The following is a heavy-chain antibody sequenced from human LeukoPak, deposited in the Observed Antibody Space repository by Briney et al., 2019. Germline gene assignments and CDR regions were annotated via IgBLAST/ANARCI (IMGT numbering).Heavy chain of an antibody. CDR2: IIPIFGTA. V-gene: IGHV1-69*13. CDR1: GGTFSSYA. CDR3: ARRSPGYYDSSGYYV. D-gene: IGHD3-22*01. Sequence: GASVKVSCKASGGTFSSYAISWVRQAPGQGLEWMGGIIPIFGTANYAQKFQGRVTITADESTSTAYMELSSLRSEDTAVYYCARRSPGYYDSSGYYVWGQGTLVTVSS. J-gene: IGHJ4*02.